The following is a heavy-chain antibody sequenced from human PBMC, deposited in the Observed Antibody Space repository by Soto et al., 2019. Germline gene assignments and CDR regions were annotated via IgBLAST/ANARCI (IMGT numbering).Heavy chain of an antibody. V-gene: IGHV3-48*02. CDR3: ARDHRWAFDY. J-gene: IGHJ4*02. CDR1: GFTFDSYA. CDR2: IGLNSGTI. D-gene: IGHD3-16*01. Sequence: EVQLVESGGGLVQPGGNLRLSCVASGFTFDSYAMNWVRQAPGKGLECLSYIGLNSGTIEYAASVEGRFTISRDDGKSSLYLQMNSLRDEDTAVYFCARDHRWAFDYWGRGTLVTVTS.